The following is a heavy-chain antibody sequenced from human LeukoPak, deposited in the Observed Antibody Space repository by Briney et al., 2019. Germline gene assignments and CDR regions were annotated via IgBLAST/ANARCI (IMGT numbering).Heavy chain of an antibody. V-gene: IGHV3-33*07. Sequence: GRSLRLSCAASGFTFSRYGMYWVRQALDKGLEWVTLIWYDGSNENYADFVKGRFTISRDNSKNTLYLQMNSLRAKDTAVYYCVRNTVTDDGFDIWGQGTMVTVSP. D-gene: IGHD4-17*01. J-gene: IGHJ3*02. CDR1: GFTFSRYG. CDR2: IWYDGSNE. CDR3: VRNTVTDDGFDI.